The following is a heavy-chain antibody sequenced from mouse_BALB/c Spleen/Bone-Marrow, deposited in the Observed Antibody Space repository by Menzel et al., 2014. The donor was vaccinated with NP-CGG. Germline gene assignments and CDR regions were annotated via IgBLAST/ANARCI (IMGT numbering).Heavy chain of an antibody. CDR3: ARNAFYRGYAMDY. CDR1: GFTFSDYY. V-gene: IGHV5-12*02. D-gene: IGHD2-12*01. J-gene: IGHJ4*01. Sequence: EVKLMESGGGLVQPGGSLKPSCATSGFTFSDYYMYWVRQTPEKRLEWVAYISNGGGSTYYPDTVKGRFTISRDNAKNTLYLQMSRLKSEDTAMYYCARNAFYRGYAMDYWGQGTSVTVSS. CDR2: ISNGGGST.